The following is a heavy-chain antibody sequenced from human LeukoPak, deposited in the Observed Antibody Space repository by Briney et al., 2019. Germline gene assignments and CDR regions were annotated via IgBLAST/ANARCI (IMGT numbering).Heavy chain of an antibody. Sequence: PSETLSLTWAVDGGSPGGFYWGWIRQPPGKWLEWIGSIYYSGSTYYDPSLKSRVTISVATSKNQFSLKLSSVTAADTAVYYCARLTGYRIESAFDIWGQGTMVTVSS. D-gene: IGHD3-9*01. CDR2: IYYSGST. CDR1: GGSPGGFY. J-gene: IGHJ3*02. CDR3: ARLTGYRIESAFDI. V-gene: IGHV4-39*07.